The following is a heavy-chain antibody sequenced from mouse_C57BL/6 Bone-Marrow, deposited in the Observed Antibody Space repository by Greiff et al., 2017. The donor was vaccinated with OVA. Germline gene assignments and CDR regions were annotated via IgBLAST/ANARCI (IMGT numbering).Heavy chain of an antibody. V-gene: IGHV14-4*01. J-gene: IGHJ2*01. CDR1: GFNIKDDY. D-gene: IGHD2-1*01. CDR2: IDPENGDT. Sequence: EVQGVESGAELVRPGASVKLSCTASGFNIKDDYMHWVKQRPEQGLERIGWIDPENGDTEYASKFQGKATITADTSSNTAYLQLSSLTSEDTAVYYCTSYGNFDYWGQGTTLTVSS. CDR3: TSYGNFDY.